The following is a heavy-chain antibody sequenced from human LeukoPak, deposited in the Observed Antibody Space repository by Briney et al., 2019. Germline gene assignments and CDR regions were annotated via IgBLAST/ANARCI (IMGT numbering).Heavy chain of an antibody. J-gene: IGHJ6*03. CDR1: GFTFSSYS. V-gene: IGHV3-21*01. D-gene: IGHD2-15*01. Sequence: GGSLRLSCAASGFTFSSYSMNWVRQALGKGLEWVSSISSSSSYIYYADSVKGRFTISRDNAKNSLYLQMNSLRAEDTAVYYCAKLPDKDIVVVVAATDYYYYMDVWGKGTTVTVSS. CDR2: ISSSSSYI. CDR3: AKLPDKDIVVVVAATDYYYYMDV.